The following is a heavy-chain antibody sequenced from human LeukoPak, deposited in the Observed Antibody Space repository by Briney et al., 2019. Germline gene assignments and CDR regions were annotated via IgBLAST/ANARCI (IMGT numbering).Heavy chain of an antibody. D-gene: IGHD3-10*01. CDR3: AKDPLWFGESEFDY. V-gene: IGHV3-23*01. CDR1: GFTFSSYA. CDR2: ISGSGGST. Sequence: PGGSLRLSCAASGFTFSSYAMSWVRQAPGRGLEWVSAISGSGGSTYYADSVKGRFTISRDNSKNTLYLQMNSLRAEDTAVYYCAKDPLWFGESEFDYWGQGTLVTVSS. J-gene: IGHJ4*02.